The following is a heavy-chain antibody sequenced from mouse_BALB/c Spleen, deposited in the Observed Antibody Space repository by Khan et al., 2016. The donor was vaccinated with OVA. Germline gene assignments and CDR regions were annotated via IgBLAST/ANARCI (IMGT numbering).Heavy chain of an antibody. CDR1: GYSITSDYA. J-gene: IGHJ2*01. V-gene: IGHV3-2*02. CDR2: ITYSGST. CDR3: ARDYGSSYRCFGY. D-gene: IGHD1-1*01. Sequence: EVQLQESGPDLVKPSQSLSLTCTVTGYSITSDYAWNWIRQFPGNKLEWMAYITYSGSTGYNPSLKSRISITRDTSKNQTFLQLNSVTTEDTATYDCARDYGSSYRCFGYWGQGTTLTVST.